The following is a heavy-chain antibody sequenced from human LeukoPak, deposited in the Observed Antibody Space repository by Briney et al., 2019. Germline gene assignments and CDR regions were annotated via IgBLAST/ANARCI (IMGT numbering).Heavy chain of an antibody. Sequence: ASVKVSCKASGYTFTSYYMHWVRQAPGQGLEWMGIINPSGGSTSYAQKFQGRVTMTRDTSTSTVYMELSSLRSEDMAVYYCARDRSVGDPPSTFDYWGQGTLVTVSS. D-gene: IGHD1-26*01. CDR2: INPSGGST. J-gene: IGHJ4*02. V-gene: IGHV1-46*01. CDR1: GYTFTSYY. CDR3: ARDRSVGDPPSTFDY.